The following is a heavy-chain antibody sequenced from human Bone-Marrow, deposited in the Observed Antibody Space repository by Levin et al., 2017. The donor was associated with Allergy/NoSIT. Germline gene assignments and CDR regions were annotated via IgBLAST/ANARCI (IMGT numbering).Heavy chain of an antibody. Sequence: SCAVYGGSFSGYYWSWIRQPPGKGLEWIGEINHSGSTNYNPSLKSRVTISVDTSKNQFSLKLSSVTAADTAVYYCARGPGLFCSSTSCYANEGPYYFDYWGQGTLVTVSS. CDR1: GGSFSGYY. CDR3: ARGPGLFCSSTSCYANEGPYYFDY. D-gene: IGHD2-2*01. V-gene: IGHV4-34*01. J-gene: IGHJ4*02. CDR2: INHSGST.